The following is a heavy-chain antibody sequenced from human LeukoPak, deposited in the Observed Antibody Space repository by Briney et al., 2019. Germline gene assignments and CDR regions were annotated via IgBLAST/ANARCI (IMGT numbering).Heavy chain of an antibody. CDR3: AKEGKTRNWNYFQAKPVY. CDR2: ISGSGGTS. CDR1: GFTFSNYA. J-gene: IGHJ4*02. V-gene: IGHV3-23*01. Sequence: GGSLRLSCLPSGFTFSNYAMTWVRQAPGKGLEWVSSISGSGGTSYYADSVKGRFTISRDSAKNMLFLQMNRLRAEDTAVYYCAKEGKTRNWNYFQAKPVYWGQGTLVIVSS. D-gene: IGHD1-7*01.